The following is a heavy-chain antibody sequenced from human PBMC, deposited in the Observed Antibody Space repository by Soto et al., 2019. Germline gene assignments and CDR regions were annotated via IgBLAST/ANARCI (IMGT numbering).Heavy chain of an antibody. Sequence: GRSLRLSCAASGFSIGGYAMNWVRQAPEKGLEWVSAISGSAGTTYYADSVKGRFTVSRDNSKNTLYLQMNSLRANDTAVYYCANYFGPGLGRFDYWGPGTLVTVSS. CDR1: GFSIGGYA. CDR3: ANYFGPGLGRFDY. J-gene: IGHJ4*02. V-gene: IGHV3-23*01. D-gene: IGHD1-1*01. CDR2: ISGSAGTT.